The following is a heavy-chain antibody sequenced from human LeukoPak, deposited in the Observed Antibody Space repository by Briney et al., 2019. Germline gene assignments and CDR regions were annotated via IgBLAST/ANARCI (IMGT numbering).Heavy chain of an antibody. D-gene: IGHD3-3*01. V-gene: IGHV1-24*01. CDR1: GYTLTELS. J-gene: IGHJ4*02. CDR3: ATDAKRYDFWSGYFF. CDR2: FDPEDGET. Sequence: GASVKVSCKVSGYTLTELSMHWVRQAPGKGLEWMGGFDPEDGETIYAQKFQGRVTMTEDTSTDTAYMELSSLRSEDTAVYYCATDAKRYDFWSGYFFWGQGTLVTVSS.